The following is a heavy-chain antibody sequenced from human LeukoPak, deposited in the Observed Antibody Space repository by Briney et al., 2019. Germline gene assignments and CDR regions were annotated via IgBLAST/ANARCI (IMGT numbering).Heavy chain of an antibody. J-gene: IGHJ4*02. CDR1: GFTFSNAW. CDR3: TSDSNPYIVVVPAATDY. CDR2: IKSKTDGGTT. Sequence: PGGSLRLSCAASGFTFSNAWMSWVRQAPGKGLEWVGRIKSKTDGGTTDYAAPVKGRFTISRDDSKNTLYLQMNSLKTEDTAVYYCTSDSNPYIVVVPAATDYWGQGTLVTVSS. V-gene: IGHV3-15*01. D-gene: IGHD2-2*01.